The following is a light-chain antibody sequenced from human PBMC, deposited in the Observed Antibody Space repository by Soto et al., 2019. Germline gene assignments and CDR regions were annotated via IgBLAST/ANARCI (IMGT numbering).Light chain of an antibody. Sequence: EIVMTQSPATLSVSPGERATLSCKASQSVGTYLAWYQQKPGQAPRLLIYGASTRATGVPARFSGGASGTEFTLTISSLQSEDFAIYHCQQYDNLPPWTFGQGTKVEIK. CDR1: QSVGTY. J-gene: IGKJ1*01. V-gene: IGKV3-15*01. CDR2: GAS. CDR3: QQYDNLPPWT.